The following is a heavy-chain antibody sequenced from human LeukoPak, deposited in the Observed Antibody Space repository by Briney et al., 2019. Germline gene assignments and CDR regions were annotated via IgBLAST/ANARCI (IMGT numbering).Heavy chain of an antibody. V-gene: IGHV1-2*02. CDR1: GYTFTGYY. J-gene: IGHJ6*02. CDR3: ASPVTTAYYYYGMDV. Sequence: VASVKVSCKASGYTFTGYYMHWVRQAPGQGLEWMGWINPNSGGTNYAQKFQGRVTMTRDTSISTAYMELSRLRSDDTAVYYCASPVTTAYYYYGMDVWGQGTTVTVSS. CDR2: INPNSGGT. D-gene: IGHD4-17*01.